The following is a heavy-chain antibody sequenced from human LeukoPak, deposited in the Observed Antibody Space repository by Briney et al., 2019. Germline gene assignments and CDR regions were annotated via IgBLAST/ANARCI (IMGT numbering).Heavy chain of an antibody. D-gene: IGHD1-1*01. CDR1: GFTSSSNA. CDR2: ISYDGGNT. J-gene: IGHJ4*02. CDR3: AKEGTGIHFDY. V-gene: IGHV3-30-3*01. Sequence: GGSLRLSCAASGFTSSSNAIHWVRQAPGKGLEWVAEISYDGGNTYYADSVKGRFTISRDNSKNTLYLQMNSLRAEDTAVYYCAKEGTGIHFDYWGQGTLVTVSS.